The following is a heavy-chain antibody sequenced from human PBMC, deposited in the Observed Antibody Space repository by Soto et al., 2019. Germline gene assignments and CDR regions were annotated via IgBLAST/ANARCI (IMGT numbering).Heavy chain of an antibody. D-gene: IGHD3-3*01. CDR1: GDSVSSNSAA. Sequence: PSQTLSLTCAISGDSVSSNSAAWNWIRQSPSRGLEWLGRTYYRSKWYNDHAVSVKSRITINPDTSKNQFSLQLNSVTPEDTAVYYCAREITIFGVAKDGMDVWGQGTTVTVSS. V-gene: IGHV6-1*01. CDR3: AREITIFGVAKDGMDV. CDR2: TYYRSKWYN. J-gene: IGHJ6*02.